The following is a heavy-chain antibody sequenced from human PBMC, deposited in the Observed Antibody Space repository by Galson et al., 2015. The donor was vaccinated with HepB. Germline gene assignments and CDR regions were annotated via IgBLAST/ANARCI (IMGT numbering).Heavy chain of an antibody. Sequence: SLRLSCAASGFTFSGSVVHWVRQASGKGLEWVGRIGRKANKYATAYAASVQGRFTISRDDSKNTAYLQMDSLRPEDTAVYYCVKADSYFYDTSGYPRDSWGRGSLVTVSS. CDR2: IGRKANKYAT. CDR3: VKADSYFYDTSGYPRDS. V-gene: IGHV3-73*01. D-gene: IGHD3-22*01. CDR1: GFTFSGSV. J-gene: IGHJ4*02.